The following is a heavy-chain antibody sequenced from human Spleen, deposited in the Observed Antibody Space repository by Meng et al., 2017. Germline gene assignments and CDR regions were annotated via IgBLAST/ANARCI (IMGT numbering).Heavy chain of an antibody. CDR3: AKDKAGGWFGELLPRDYYGMDV. D-gene: IGHD3-10*01. V-gene: IGHV3-43*01. Sequence: GGSLRLSCAASGFIFDDYSMHWVRRAPGKGLEWVSLINWDGGITNYADSVKGRFTISRDNSKNSLYLQMHSLRAEDTALYYCAKDKAGGWFGELLPRDYYGMDVWGQGTTVTVSS. CDR2: INWDGGIT. J-gene: IGHJ6*02. CDR1: GFIFDDYS.